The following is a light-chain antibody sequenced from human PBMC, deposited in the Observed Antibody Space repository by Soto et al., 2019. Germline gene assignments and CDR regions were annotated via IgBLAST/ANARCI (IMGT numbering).Light chain of an antibody. Sequence: QSALTQPASVSASPGQSITISCTGTSGDVGVYNYVSWYQHHPGKAPKLMIYEVSNRPSGVSNRFSGSKSGNTASLTISGLQTDDEANYYCASYTTSSTWVFGGGTKLTVL. J-gene: IGLJ3*02. V-gene: IGLV2-14*01. CDR3: ASYTTSSTWV. CDR1: SGDVGVYNY. CDR2: EVS.